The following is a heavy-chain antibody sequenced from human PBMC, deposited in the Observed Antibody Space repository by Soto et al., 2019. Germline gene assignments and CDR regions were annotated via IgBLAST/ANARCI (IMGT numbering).Heavy chain of an antibody. J-gene: IGHJ4*02. CDR3: ARGIFGSGTANDY. CDR2: INGDGSGT. V-gene: IGHV3-74*01. CDR1: GFTFTGSW. Sequence: EVQLVEYGGGLVPPGGSLRLSCVASGFTFTGSWMHWVRQAPGKGLVWVSRINGDGSGTSYADFVKGRFIISRDDAKNTLFLQMNGLRAEDTAVYYWARGIFGSGTANDYWGQGTLGTVSS. D-gene: IGHD3-10*01.